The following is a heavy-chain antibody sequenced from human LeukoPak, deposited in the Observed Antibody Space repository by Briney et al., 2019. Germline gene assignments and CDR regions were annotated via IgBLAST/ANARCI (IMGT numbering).Heavy chain of an antibody. J-gene: IGHJ4*02. CDR3: AREIFGSGSYPGF. D-gene: IGHD3-10*01. V-gene: IGHV3-33*01. Sequence: GGSLRLSCAASDFAFNTYAMHWVRQAPGKGLEWVTLIWHDGSHKFYIDSVRGRFTISRDNSKNTVYLQMNGLRAEDTAVYYCAREIFGSGSYPGFWGQGTLVTVSS. CDR2: IWHDGSHK. CDR1: DFAFNTYA.